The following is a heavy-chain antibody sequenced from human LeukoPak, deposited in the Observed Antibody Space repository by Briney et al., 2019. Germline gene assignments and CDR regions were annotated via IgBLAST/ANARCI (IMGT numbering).Heavy chain of an antibody. V-gene: IGHV3-9*01. CDR3: AKDNGHGDYVGAFDI. CDR2: ISWNSGII. J-gene: IGHJ3*02. CDR1: GFTFDDYA. Sequence: GGSLRLSCAASGFTFDDYAMHWVRQAPGKGLEWVSGISWNSGIIYYADSVKGRFTISRDNAKNSLYLQVNSLRAEDTALYYCAKDNGHGDYVGAFDIWGQGTMVTVSS. D-gene: IGHD4-17*01.